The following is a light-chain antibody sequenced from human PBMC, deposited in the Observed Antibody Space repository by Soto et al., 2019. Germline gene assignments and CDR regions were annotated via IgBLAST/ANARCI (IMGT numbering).Light chain of an antibody. CDR3: QQYGSTPRT. Sequence: DIVLTQSPGALSLSPGERATLSCRASQSVSNSYLAWYQQKPGQAPRLLMYGASSRATGIPDRFSGSGSGTDFTLTISRLEPEDFAVYYCQQYGSTPRTFGQGTKVDIK. CDR1: QSVSNSY. J-gene: IGKJ1*01. CDR2: GAS. V-gene: IGKV3-20*01.